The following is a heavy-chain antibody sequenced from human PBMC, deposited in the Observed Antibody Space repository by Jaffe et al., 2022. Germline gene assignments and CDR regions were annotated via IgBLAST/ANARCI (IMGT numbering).Heavy chain of an antibody. D-gene: IGHD7-27*01. CDR2: INPSDGGT. Sequence: QVQLVQSGAEVKKPGASVKVSCKASGYTFTNYYMHWVRQAPGQGLQWMGMINPSDGGTGYAQKFQDRVTMTRDTSTSTVYMELSSLRSEDTAMYYCARGGSSNWGPLDYWGQETLVTVSS. CDR3: ARGGSSNWGPLDY. CDR1: GYTFTNYY. V-gene: IGHV1-46*01. J-gene: IGHJ4*02.